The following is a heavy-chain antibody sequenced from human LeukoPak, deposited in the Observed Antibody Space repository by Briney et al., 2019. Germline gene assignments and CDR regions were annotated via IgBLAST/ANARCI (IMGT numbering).Heavy chain of an antibody. J-gene: IGHJ4*02. CDR2: ISGSAATI. D-gene: IGHD4-23*01. Sequence: GGSLRLSCAASGFTFSNYEMNWVRQAPGKGLEWVSFISGSAATIYYADSVKGRFTISRDNSKNTLYLQMNSLRAEDTAVYYCAETCPVVTYFDYWGQGTLVTVSS. V-gene: IGHV3-23*01. CDR3: AETCPVVTYFDY. CDR1: GFTFSNYE.